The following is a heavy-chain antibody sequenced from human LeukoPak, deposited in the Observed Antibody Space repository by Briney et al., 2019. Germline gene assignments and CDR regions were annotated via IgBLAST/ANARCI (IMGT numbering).Heavy chain of an antibody. CDR2: INHSGST. CDR1: GGSFSGYY. J-gene: IGHJ5*02. Sequence: ASETLSLTCAVYGGSFSGYYWSWIRQPPGKGLEWIGEINHSGSTNYNPSLKSRVTISVDTSKNQFSLKLSSVTAADTAVYYCASGRLVIGLRNWFDPWGQGTLVTVSS. V-gene: IGHV4-34*01. D-gene: IGHD3-9*01. CDR3: ASGRLVIGLRNWFDP.